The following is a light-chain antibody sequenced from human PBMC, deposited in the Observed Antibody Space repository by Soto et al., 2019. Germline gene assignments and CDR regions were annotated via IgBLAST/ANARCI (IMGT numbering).Light chain of an antibody. CDR3: QTWGTGIQV. CDR2: LNSDGSH. CDR1: SGHSSYA. V-gene: IGLV4-69*01. J-gene: IGLJ1*01. Sequence: QSVLTQSPSASASLGASVKLTCTLSSGHSSYAIAWHQQQPEKGPRYLMKLNSDGSHSKGDGIPDRFSGSSSGAERYLTISRLPSEDEADYYCQTWGTGIQVFGTGTKLTVL.